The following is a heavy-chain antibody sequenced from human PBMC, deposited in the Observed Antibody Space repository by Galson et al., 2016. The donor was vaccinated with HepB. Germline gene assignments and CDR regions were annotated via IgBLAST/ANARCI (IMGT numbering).Heavy chain of an antibody. D-gene: IGHD2/OR15-2a*01. Sequence: LRLSCAASGFSFSDYSLNWVRQAPGKGLEWLSYINAPGSTVYYADSVKGRFTVSRDNAKNSQFLQMDNLRDEDTAIYYCVREAYYFDRSGSYYYFDYWGQGTLVTVSS. V-gene: IGHV3-48*02. CDR3: VREAYYFDRSGSYYYFDY. J-gene: IGHJ4*01. CDR2: INAPGSTV. CDR1: GFSFSDYS.